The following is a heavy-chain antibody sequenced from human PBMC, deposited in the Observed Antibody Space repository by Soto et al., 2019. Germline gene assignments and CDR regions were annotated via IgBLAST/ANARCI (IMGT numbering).Heavy chain of an antibody. CDR2: IIPILGIA. D-gene: IGHD4-17*01. CDR1: GGTFSSYT. J-gene: IGHJ4*02. V-gene: IGHV1-69*02. CDR3: ASGTVTKGELCSY. Sequence: QVQLVQSGAEVKKPGSSVKVSCKASGGTFSSYTISWVRQAPGQGLEWMGRIIPILGIANYAQKCEGRVTITADKSTSTAYRELSSLRSEDTDVYYCASGTVTKGELCSYWGQGTLVTVSS.